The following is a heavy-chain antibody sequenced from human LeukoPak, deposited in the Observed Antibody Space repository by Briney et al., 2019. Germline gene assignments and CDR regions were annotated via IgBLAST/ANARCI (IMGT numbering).Heavy chain of an antibody. CDR1: GGSLSSHY. CDR2: IYHSGGN. J-gene: IGHJ4*02. D-gene: IGHD3-22*01. CDR3: AKVGSYDSSGYYFSD. Sequence: SGTLSLTCSVSGGSLSSHYWSWIRQPPGKALEWIWYIYHSGGNRYNPALKRRVTISLDPSKNQLSLQLSSVTAADTPVYYCAKVGSYDSSGYYFSDWGQGPLVTVSS. V-gene: IGHV4-59*11.